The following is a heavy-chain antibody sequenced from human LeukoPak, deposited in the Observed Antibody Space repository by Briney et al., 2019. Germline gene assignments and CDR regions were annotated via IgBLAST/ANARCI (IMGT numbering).Heavy chain of an antibody. CDR2: FDPEDGET. CDR3: ATNQLDLRFLRFRFDY. D-gene: IGHD3-3*01. V-gene: IGHV1-24*01. Sequence: GASVKVSCKVSGYTLTELSTHWVRQAPGKGLEWMGGFDPEDGETIYAQKFQGRVTMTEGTSTDTAYMELSSLRSEDTAVYYCATNQLDLRFLRFRFDYWGQGTLVTVSS. CDR1: GYTLTELS. J-gene: IGHJ4*02.